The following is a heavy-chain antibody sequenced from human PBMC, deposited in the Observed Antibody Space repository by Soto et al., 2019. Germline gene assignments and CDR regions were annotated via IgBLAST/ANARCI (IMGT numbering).Heavy chain of an antibody. D-gene: IGHD3-10*01. CDR3: ARPDHGPSYFDL. CDR1: GYSFTNYA. Sequence: GASVKVSCKASGYSFTNYAIHWVRQAPGQRLEWMGWINTGAGNTGSSQKFQGRVTITMATSASTVYMELISLTSEDTAVYYCARPDHGPSYFDLWGRGTLVTVSS. CDR2: INTGAGNT. J-gene: IGHJ2*01. V-gene: IGHV1-3*04.